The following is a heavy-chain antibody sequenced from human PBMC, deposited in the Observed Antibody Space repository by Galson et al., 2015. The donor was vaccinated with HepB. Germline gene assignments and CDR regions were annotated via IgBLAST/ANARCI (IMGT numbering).Heavy chain of an antibody. Sequence: QSGAEVKKPGESLRISCKGSGYSFTSYWISWVRQMPGKGLEWMGRIDPSDSYTNYSPSFQGHVTISADKSISTAYLQWSSLKASDAAMYYCARVGVVTIFGVVSYRYLDLWGHGTLVTVS. V-gene: IGHV5-10-1*01. D-gene: IGHD3-3*01. CDR2: IDPSDSYT. J-gene: IGHJ2*01. CDR3: ARVGVVTIFGVVSYRYLDL. CDR1: GYSFTSYW.